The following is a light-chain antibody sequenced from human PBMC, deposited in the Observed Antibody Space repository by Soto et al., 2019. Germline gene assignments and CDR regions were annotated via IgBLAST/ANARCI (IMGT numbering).Light chain of an antibody. J-gene: IGKJ4*01. Sequence: DIQMTQSPSSLSASVGDRVTITCRASQNIRRYLNWYQQKQGKAPKLLIYATSSLQSGVPSRFSGSGSGAEFTLTISSLQPEDFATYYCHQTSNIPFTFGGGTKVEN. CDR2: ATS. V-gene: IGKV1-39*01. CDR3: HQTSNIPFT. CDR1: QNIRRY.